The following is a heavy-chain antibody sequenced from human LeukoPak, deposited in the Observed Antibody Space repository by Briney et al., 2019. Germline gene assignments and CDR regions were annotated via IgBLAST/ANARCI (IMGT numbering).Heavy chain of an antibody. J-gene: IGHJ1*01. D-gene: IGHD6-13*01. CDR2: INNDGSST. CDR3: TRNRVAAAGDD. CDR1: GFTFSSYW. V-gene: IGHV3-74*01. Sequence: GGSLRLSCAASGFTFSSYWMHWVRQAPGKGLVWVSRINNDGSSTTYADSVKGRFTISRDNAKNSLYLQMNSLRTEDTAVYYCTRNRVAAAGDDWGQGTLVTVSS.